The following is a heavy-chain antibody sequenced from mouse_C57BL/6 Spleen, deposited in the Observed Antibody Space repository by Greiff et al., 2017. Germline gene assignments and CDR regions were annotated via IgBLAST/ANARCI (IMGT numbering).Heavy chain of an antibody. J-gene: IGHJ3*01. D-gene: IGHD4-1*01. CDR1: GYSITSGYD. CDR2: ISYSGST. CDR3: ARANWAWFAD. Sequence: EVQLQESGPGMVKPSQSLSLTCTVTGYSITSGYDWHWIRHFPGNKLEWMGYISYSGSTNYNPSLKSRISITHDTSKNHFFLKLNSVTTEDTATYYCARANWAWFADWGQGTLVTVSA. V-gene: IGHV3-1*01.